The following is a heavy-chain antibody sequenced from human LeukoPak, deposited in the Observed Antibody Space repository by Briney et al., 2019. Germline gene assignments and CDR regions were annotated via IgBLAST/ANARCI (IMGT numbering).Heavy chain of an antibody. CDR2: ISSSGSYI. Sequence: PGGSLRLSCAASGFTFSSYSMNWVRQAPGKGLEWGSCISSSGSYIYYADSVKGRFTISRDNAKNSLYLQMNSLTAEDTAVYYCAELGITMIGGVWGKGTTVTISS. J-gene: IGHJ6*04. D-gene: IGHD3-10*02. CDR1: GFTFSSYS. CDR3: AELGITMIGGV. V-gene: IGHV3-21*01.